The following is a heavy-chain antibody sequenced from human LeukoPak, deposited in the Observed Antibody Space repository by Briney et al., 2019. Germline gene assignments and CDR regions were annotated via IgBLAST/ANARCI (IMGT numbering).Heavy chain of an antibody. CDR2: IYYTGSS. V-gene: IGHV4-39*01. J-gene: IGHJ5*02. CDR1: GGSIRSSDDY. D-gene: IGHD1-26*01. CDR3: ARHVRSYYNIRWLDP. Sequence: PSETLSLTCSVSGGSIRSSDDYWGFVRQTPGKGLEWMGSIYYTGSSHYNPSLKSRATISVDTSKNQFSLKLSSVTAADTAVHYCARHVRSYYNIRWLDPWGQGTLVTVSS.